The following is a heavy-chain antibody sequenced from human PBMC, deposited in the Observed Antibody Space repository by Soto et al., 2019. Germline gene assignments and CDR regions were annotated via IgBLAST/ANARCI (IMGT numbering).Heavy chain of an antibody. CDR2: INHGGNS. V-gene: IGHV4-34*01. Sequence: SETLSLTCAVYCGSFSGYYWTWIRQSPEKGLEWIGEINHGGNSNYNPSLKSRITVSVDTSKNQFSLKLSSVTAADTAVYYCARYITAILVQTYGPDIPSFDPWGRGTQVTVSS. CDR1: CGSFSGYY. D-gene: IGHD2-2*02. CDR3: ARYITAILVQTYGPDIPSFDP. J-gene: IGHJ5*02.